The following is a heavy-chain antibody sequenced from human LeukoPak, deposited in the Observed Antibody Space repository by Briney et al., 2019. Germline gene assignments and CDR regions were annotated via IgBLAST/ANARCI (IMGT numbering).Heavy chain of an antibody. Sequence: GGSLRLSCAASGFTFSSYAMSWVRQAPGKGLEWVSSITGSSASTYYADSVEGRFTISRDNSKNTLYLQMNSLRAEDTAVYFCAKLDYYDTHWGQGTLVTVSS. V-gene: IGHV3-23*01. D-gene: IGHD3-22*01. J-gene: IGHJ4*02. CDR2: ITGSSAST. CDR3: AKLDYYDTH. CDR1: GFTFSSYA.